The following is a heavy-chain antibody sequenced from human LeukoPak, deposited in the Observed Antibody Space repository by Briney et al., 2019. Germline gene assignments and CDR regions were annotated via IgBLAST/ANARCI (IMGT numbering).Heavy chain of an antibody. CDR1: GITFGSYW. J-gene: IGHJ4*02. CDR2: IKPDGSEK. D-gene: IGHD6-19*01. V-gene: IGHV3-7*05. CDR3: ARAVAVDY. Sequence: SGGSLRLSCAASGITFGSYWMTWVRQAPGKGLECVANIKPDGSEKYYVDSVEGRFTISRDNAKNSLFLEMNSLRAEDTAVYYCARAVAVDYWGQGTLVTVSS.